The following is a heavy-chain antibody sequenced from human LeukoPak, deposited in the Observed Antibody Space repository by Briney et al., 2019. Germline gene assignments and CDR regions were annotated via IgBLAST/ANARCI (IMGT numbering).Heavy chain of an antibody. V-gene: IGHV3-30*03. D-gene: IGHD3-9*01. CDR3: ARDFDEIGDYDILTGYTN. J-gene: IGHJ4*02. CDR2: ISYNGSNK. CDR1: GFTFSRYG. Sequence: GGSLRLSCAASGFTFSRYGMHWVRQAPGKGLEWVAVISYNGSNKYYADSVKGRFTISRDNSKNTLYLQMNSLRAEDTAVYYCARDFDEIGDYDILTGYTNWGQGTLVTVSS.